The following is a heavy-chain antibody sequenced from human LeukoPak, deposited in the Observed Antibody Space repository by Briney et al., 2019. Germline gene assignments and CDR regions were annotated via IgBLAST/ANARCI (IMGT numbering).Heavy chain of an antibody. CDR1: GFTFSNYW. D-gene: IGHD3-10*01. Sequence: GGSLRLSCAASGFTFSNYWMTWVRQAPGKGLEWVANIKEDGSEKKYVDSVKGRFTISRDSSTNTLYLQLSRLRAEDTAIYYCARGGSVFAYFFDYWGQGTLVTVSS. J-gene: IGHJ4*02. CDR3: ARGGSVFAYFFDY. V-gene: IGHV3-7*03. CDR2: IKEDGSEK.